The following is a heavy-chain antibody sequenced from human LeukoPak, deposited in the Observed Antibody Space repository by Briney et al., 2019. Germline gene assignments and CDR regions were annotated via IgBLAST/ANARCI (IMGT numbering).Heavy chain of an antibody. J-gene: IGHJ4*02. CDR1: GFTFSSDS. CDR3: ARGVAYYDFWSGQTEQTSNFDY. CDR2: ISSSSSFI. D-gene: IGHD3-3*01. V-gene: IGHV3-21*01. Sequence: PGGSLRLSCAASGFTFSSDSMNWIRQAPGKRLEWVSFISSSSSFIYYADSLKGRFTISRDNAKNSLYLQMNSLRAEDTAVYYCARGVAYYDFWSGQTEQTSNFDYWGQGTLVTVSS.